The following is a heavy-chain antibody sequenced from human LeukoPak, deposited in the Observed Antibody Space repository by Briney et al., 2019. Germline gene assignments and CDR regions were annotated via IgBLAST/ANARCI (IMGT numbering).Heavy chain of an antibody. V-gene: IGHV3-30*03. Sequence: PGGSLRLSCAASGFTFSSYGMHWVRQAPGKGLEWVAVISYDGSNKYYADSVKGRFTISRDNSKNTLYLQMNSLRAEDTAVYYCARDPRGPTGYDSSGRDSFDYWGQGTLVTVSS. CDR3: ARDPRGPTGYDSSGRDSFDY. D-gene: IGHD3-22*01. CDR1: GFTFSSYG. J-gene: IGHJ4*02. CDR2: ISYDGSNK.